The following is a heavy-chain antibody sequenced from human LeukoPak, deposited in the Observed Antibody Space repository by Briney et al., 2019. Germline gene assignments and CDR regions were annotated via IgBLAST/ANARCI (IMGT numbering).Heavy chain of an antibody. D-gene: IGHD6-13*01. CDR2: ISSSGSTI. CDR3: ARPPWDQWQQLVGFDY. Sequence: GGSLRLSCAASGFTFSDYYMSWIRQAPGKGLEWVSYISSSGSTIYYADSVKGRFTIPRDNAKNSLYLQMNSLRAEDTAVYYCARPPWDQWQQLVGFDYWGQGTLVTVSS. V-gene: IGHV3-11*01. CDR1: GFTFSDYY. J-gene: IGHJ4*02.